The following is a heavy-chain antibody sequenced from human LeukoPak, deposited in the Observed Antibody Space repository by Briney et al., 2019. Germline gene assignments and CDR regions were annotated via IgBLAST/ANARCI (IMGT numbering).Heavy chain of an antibody. CDR3: ARELREHGVFDI. J-gene: IGHJ3*02. V-gene: IGHV3-11*01. CDR2: ISSSGSTI. CDR1: GFTFSDYY. D-gene: IGHD1-26*01. Sequence: GGSLRLSCAASGFTFSDYYMSWIRQAPGKGLEWVSYISSSGSTIYYGASVKGRFSISRDNSKNTVYLQMNSLRVEDTAVYYCARELREHGVFDIWGQGTMVTVSS.